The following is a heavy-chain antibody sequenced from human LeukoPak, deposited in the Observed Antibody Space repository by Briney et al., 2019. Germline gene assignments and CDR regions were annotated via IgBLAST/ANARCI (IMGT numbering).Heavy chain of an antibody. CDR3: AKAPRSGYLYYFDY. CDR1: GFTFSSYG. D-gene: IGHD5-12*01. CDR2: ISFDGSNK. Sequence: QVQLVGSGGGVVQPGRSLRLSCAASGFTFSSYGMHWVRQAPGKGLEWVAVISFDGSNKYYADSVKGRFTISRDNSKNTLYLQMNSLRAEDTAVYFCAKAPRSGYLYYFDYWGQGTLVTVSS. V-gene: IGHV3-30*18. J-gene: IGHJ4*02.